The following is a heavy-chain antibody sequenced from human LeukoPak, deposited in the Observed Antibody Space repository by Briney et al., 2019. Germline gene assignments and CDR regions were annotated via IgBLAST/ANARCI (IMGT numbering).Heavy chain of an antibody. CDR2: INANSGGT. Sequence: GASVKVSCKASGYTFTGYYMHWVRQAPGQGLEWMGWINANSGGTNYAQKFQGRVTMTTDTSISTAYMELSRLRSDHTAAYYCASLLATPFDYWGQGTLVTVSS. D-gene: IGHD2-15*01. V-gene: IGHV1-2*02. CDR3: ASLLATPFDY. CDR1: GYTFTGYY. J-gene: IGHJ4*02.